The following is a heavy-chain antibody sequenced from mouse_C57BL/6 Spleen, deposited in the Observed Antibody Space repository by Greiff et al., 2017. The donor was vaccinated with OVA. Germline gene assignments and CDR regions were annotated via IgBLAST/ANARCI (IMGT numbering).Heavy chain of an antibody. J-gene: IGHJ3*01. Sequence: QVQLKESGAELMKPGASVKLSCKATGYTFTGYWIEWVKQRPGHGLEWIGEILPGSGSTNYNEKFKGKATFTADTSSNTAYMQLSSLTTEDSAIYYCARGDNYYGSSYDWDGRFAYWGQGTLVTVSA. V-gene: IGHV1-9*01. CDR3: ARGDNYYGSSYDWDGRFAY. CDR2: ILPGSGST. CDR1: GYTFTGYW. D-gene: IGHD1-1*01.